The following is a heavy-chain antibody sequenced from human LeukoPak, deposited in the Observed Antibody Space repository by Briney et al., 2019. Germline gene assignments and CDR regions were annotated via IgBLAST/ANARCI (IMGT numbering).Heavy chain of an antibody. CDR1: GGSISSYY. J-gene: IGHJ4*02. CDR2: IYYSGST. Sequence: SETLSLTCTVSGGSISSYYWSWIRQPPGKGLEWIGYIYYSGSTNYNPSLKSRVTISVDTSKNQFSLKLSSVTAADTAVYYCASGVKGRRGYCSSTSSQIDYWGQGTLVTVSS. CDR3: ASGVKGRRGYCSSTSSQIDY. V-gene: IGHV4-59*12. D-gene: IGHD2-2*03.